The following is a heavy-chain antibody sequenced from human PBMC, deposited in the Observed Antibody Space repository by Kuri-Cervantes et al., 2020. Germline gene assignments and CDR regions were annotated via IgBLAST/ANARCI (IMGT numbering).Heavy chain of an antibody. D-gene: IGHD3-10*01. CDR2: ISSSGSTI. CDR3: ARDITMVRGVYRWGGDFDY. J-gene: IGHJ4*02. CDR1: GFTFSSYE. V-gene: IGHV3-48*03. Sequence: GESLKISCAASGFTFSSYEMNWVRQAPGKGLEWVSYISSSGSTIYYADSVKGRFTISRDNAKNSLYLQMNSLRDEDTAVYYCARDITMVRGVYRWGGDFDYWGQGTLVTVSS.